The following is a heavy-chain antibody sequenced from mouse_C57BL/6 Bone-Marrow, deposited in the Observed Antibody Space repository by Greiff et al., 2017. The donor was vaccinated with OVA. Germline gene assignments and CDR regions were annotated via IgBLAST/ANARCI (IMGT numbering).Heavy chain of an antibody. J-gene: IGHJ4*01. CDR2: IDPENGDT. Sequence: EVQLQQSGAELVRPGASVKLSCTASGFNIKDDYMHWVKQRPEQGLEWIGWIDPENGDTEYASKFQGKATIPADTSSNTAYLQLSSLTSEDTAVYYCTTYYSNYDYAMDYWGQGTSVTVSS. D-gene: IGHD2-5*01. V-gene: IGHV14-4*01. CDR1: GFNIKDDY. CDR3: TTYYSNYDYAMDY.